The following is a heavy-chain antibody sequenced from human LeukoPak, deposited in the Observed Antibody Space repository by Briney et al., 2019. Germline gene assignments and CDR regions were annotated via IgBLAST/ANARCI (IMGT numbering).Heavy chain of an antibody. D-gene: IGHD3-22*01. CDR2: IKGDGSEK. V-gene: IGHV3-7*01. CDR3: ARDRGWRSSSYYLYYFDF. Sequence: QSGGSLRLSCAASGFTLSGYFMSWVRQAPGEGLEWVASIKGDGSEKYYVDSVKGRFTISRDNAKNSLYLQMNSLRAEDTAVYYCARDRGWRSSSYYLYYFDFWGQGTLVTVSS. J-gene: IGHJ4*02. CDR1: GFTLSGYF.